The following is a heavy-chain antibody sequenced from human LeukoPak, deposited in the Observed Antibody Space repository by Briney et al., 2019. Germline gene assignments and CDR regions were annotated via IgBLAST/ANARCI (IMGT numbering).Heavy chain of an antibody. Sequence: GGSMGLSCAASGLAFSAYKMHWVRQAPRKGLVWVSRISTDGYTTDYADFVQGRFTASRDNTKNTWSLEMNSLRAEDTAVYYCVVGGSPGYWGQGTLVTVSS. CDR2: ISTDGYTT. CDR1: GLAFSAYK. V-gene: IGHV3-74*01. CDR3: VVGGSPGY. J-gene: IGHJ4*02. D-gene: IGHD2-15*01.